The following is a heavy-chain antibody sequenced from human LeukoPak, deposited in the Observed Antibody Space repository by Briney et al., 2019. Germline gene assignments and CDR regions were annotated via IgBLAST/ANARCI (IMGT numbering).Heavy chain of an antibody. CDR1: GGSISSYY. D-gene: IGHD6-19*01. CDR2: IYYSGST. Sequence: SETLSLTCTVSGGSISSYYWSWIRQPPGKGLEWIGYIYYSGSTNYNPSLKSRVTISVDTSKNQFSLKLSSVTAADTAVYYCARVGWRQWLLDAFDIWGQGAMVTVSS. V-gene: IGHV4-59*01. J-gene: IGHJ3*02. CDR3: ARVGWRQWLLDAFDI.